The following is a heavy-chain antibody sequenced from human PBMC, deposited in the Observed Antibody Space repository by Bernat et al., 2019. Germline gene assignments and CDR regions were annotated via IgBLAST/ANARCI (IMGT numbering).Heavy chain of an antibody. CDR3: ASAVEVGGSFESGPTPANFDY. V-gene: IGHV1-18*01. J-gene: IGHJ4*02. Sequence: QVQLVQSGAEVKKPGASVKVSCKASGYTFTSYGISWVQQAPGQGLEWLGWISAYNGNTNYAQKLQGRDTMTTDTCTSTAYMELRSLGSDDTAVYYCASAVEVGGSFESGPTPANFDYWGQGTLVTVSS. D-gene: IGHD1-26*01. CDR1: GYTFTSYG. CDR2: ISAYNGNT.